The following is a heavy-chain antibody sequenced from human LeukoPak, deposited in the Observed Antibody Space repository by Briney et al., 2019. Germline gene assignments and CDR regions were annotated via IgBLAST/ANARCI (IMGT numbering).Heavy chain of an antibody. CDR1: GFTFSSYA. Sequence: GRSLRLSCAASGFTFSSYAMHWVRQAPGKGLERVAVISYDGSNKYYADSVKGRFTISRDNSKNTLYLQMNSLRAEDTAVYYCARDLLFIQLWLNYYYYYGMDVWGQGTTVTVSS. D-gene: IGHD5-18*01. J-gene: IGHJ6*02. CDR2: ISYDGSNK. CDR3: ARDLLFIQLWLNYYYYYGMDV. V-gene: IGHV3-30-3*01.